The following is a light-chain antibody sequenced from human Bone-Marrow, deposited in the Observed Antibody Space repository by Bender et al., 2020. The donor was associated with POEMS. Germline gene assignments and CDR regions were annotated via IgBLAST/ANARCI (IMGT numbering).Light chain of an antibody. CDR3: STYLGSSKWV. CDR1: SSDVGGYDY. J-gene: IGLJ2*01. Sequence: QSAMTQPASVSGSPGQSITISCTGTSSDVGGYDYVSWYQQHPGKAPTLMIYDVNNRPSGVSSRFSASKSGNTASLTISGLQAEDEADYYCSTYLGSSKWVFGGGTKLTVL. V-gene: IGLV2-14*03. CDR2: DVN.